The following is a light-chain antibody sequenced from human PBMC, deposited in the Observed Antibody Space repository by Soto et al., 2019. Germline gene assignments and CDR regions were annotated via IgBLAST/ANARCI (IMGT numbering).Light chain of an antibody. CDR3: GSWDSSLSADV. J-gene: IGLJ1*01. CDR1: SSNIGGNS. V-gene: IGLV1-51*01. CDR2: DDN. Sequence: QSVLTQPPSVSAAPAQKVTISCSGSSSNIGGNSVSWYQQLPGTAPKLLIYDDNKRPSGIPDRFSGSKSGTSATLGITGFQTGDEADYYCGSWDSSLSADVFGTGTKVTVL.